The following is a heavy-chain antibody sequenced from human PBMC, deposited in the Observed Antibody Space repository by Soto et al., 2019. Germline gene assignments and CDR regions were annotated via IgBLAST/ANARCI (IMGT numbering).Heavy chain of an antibody. J-gene: IGHJ5*02. CDR3: VRDGTKTLRDWFDP. V-gene: IGHV4-4*07. D-gene: IGHD1-1*01. Sequence: QVQLQESGPGLVKPSETLSLTCTVSGASISGFYWSWIRKSAGKGLEWIGRIYATGTTDYNTSLKSRVMTSVDTSKKQFSLKLRSVTAADTAVYYCVRDGTKTLRDWFDPWGQGISVTVSS. CDR2: IYATGTT. CDR1: GASISGFY.